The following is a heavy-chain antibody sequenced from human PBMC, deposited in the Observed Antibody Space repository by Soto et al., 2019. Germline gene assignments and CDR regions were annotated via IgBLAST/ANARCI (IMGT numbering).Heavy chain of an antibody. D-gene: IGHD3-10*01. CDR1: GGSISSSSYY. Sequence: QLQLQESGPGLVKPSETLSLTCTVSGGSISSSSYYWGWIRQPPGKGLEWIGIIYYSGSTYYNPSLKXRXTXSXXTSKNQFSLKLSSVTAADTAVYYCARRPSGSYSDYWGQGTLVTVSS. V-gene: IGHV4-39*01. J-gene: IGHJ4*02. CDR3: ARRPSGSYSDY. CDR2: IYYSGST.